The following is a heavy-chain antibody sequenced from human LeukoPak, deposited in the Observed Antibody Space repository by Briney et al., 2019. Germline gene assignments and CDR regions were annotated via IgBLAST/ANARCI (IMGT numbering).Heavy chain of an antibody. J-gene: IGHJ4*02. CDR3: ARNYHEYYYDSSGYQLYFVY. CDR2: IYYSGGT. CDR1: GGSISSYY. D-gene: IGHD3-22*01. Sequence: SETLSLTCTVSGGSISSYYWSWIRQPPGKGLEWMWYIYYSGGTHYNPSPKSRVTTSVDTSKNQFSLKLSSVTAADTAVYYCARNYHEYYYDSSGYQLYFVYWGQGTLVTVSS. V-gene: IGHV4-59*12.